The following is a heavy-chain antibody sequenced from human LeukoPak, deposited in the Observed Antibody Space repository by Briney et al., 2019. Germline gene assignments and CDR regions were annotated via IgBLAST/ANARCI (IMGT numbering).Heavy chain of an antibody. CDR3: ARALVYCSSTSCYSQPFDY. CDR1: GFTFSSHW. Sequence: GGSLRLSCAASGFTFSSHWMHWVRQAPGKGLVWVSRINSDGSSTSYADSVKGRFTISRDNAKNTLYLQMNSLRAEDTAVYYCARALVYCSSTSCYSQPFDYWGQGTLVTVSS. CDR2: INSDGSST. J-gene: IGHJ4*02. V-gene: IGHV3-74*01. D-gene: IGHD2-2*02.